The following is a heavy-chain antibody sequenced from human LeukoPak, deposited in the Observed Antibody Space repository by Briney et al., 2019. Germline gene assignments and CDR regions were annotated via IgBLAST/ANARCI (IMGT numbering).Heavy chain of an antibody. CDR1: GYTFTSYD. D-gene: IGHD6-13*01. Sequence: ASVKVSCKASGYTFTSYDINWVRQATGQGLEWMGRMNPNSGNTGYAQKFQGRVTMTRNTSISTAYMELSSLRSEDTAVYYCARGIAAAGGPDYWGQGTLVTVSS. J-gene: IGHJ4*02. CDR3: ARGIAAAGGPDY. CDR2: MNPNSGNT. V-gene: IGHV1-8*01.